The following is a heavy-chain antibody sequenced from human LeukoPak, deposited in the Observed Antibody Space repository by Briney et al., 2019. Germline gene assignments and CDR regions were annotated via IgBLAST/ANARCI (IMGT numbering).Heavy chain of an antibody. Sequence: GGSLRLSCAASGFTFSSYWMTWVRQAPGEGLEWVANIKQDESEKYYVDSVKGRFTISRDNAKNSLYLQMNSLRAEETAVYYCAREVVGAPDLWGRGTLVTVSS. CDR2: IKQDESEK. D-gene: IGHD2-15*01. CDR1: GFTFSSYW. J-gene: IGHJ2*01. CDR3: AREVVGAPDL. V-gene: IGHV3-7*01.